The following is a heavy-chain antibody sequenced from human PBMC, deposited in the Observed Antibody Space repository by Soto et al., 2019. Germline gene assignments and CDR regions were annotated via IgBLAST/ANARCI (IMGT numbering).Heavy chain of an antibody. V-gene: IGHV4-34*01. CDR2: INHSGST. Sequence: SETLSLTCAVYGGSFSGYYWSWIRQPPGKGLEWIGEINHSGSTNYNPSLKSRVTISVDTSKNQFSLKLSSVTAADTAVYYCARGRLLSRSSRFDPWGQGTLVTVSS. CDR1: GGSFSGYY. CDR3: ARGRLLSRSSRFDP. J-gene: IGHJ5*02. D-gene: IGHD2-21*02.